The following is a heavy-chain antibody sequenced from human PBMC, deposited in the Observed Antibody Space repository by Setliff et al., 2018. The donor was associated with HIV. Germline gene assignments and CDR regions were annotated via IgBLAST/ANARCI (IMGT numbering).Heavy chain of an antibody. CDR1: GYTFTNYY. J-gene: IGHJ4*02. D-gene: IGHD1-26*01. CDR3: TRVMGATTGFHDY. CDR2: INPTGHST. V-gene: IGHV1-46*01. Sequence: ASVKVSCKASGYTFTNYYMHWVRQAPGQGLEWLGVINPTGHSTTYAQKFQGRVTITKDTSASTVYMELSSLRSEDTALYYCTRVMGATTGFHDYWGQGTLVTVSS.